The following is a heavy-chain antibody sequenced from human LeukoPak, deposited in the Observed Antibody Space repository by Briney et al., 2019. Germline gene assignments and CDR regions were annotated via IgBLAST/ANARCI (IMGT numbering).Heavy chain of an antibody. Sequence: EASVKVSCKASGYTFTGYYMHWVRQAPGQGLEWMGIINPSGGSTSYAQKFQGRVTMTRDTSTSTVYMELSSLRSEDTAVYYCAREVDGGTMSYYFDYWGQGTLVTVSS. CDR2: INPSGGST. CDR1: GYTFTGYY. V-gene: IGHV1-46*01. CDR3: AREVDGGTMSYYFDY. D-gene: IGHD3-10*02. J-gene: IGHJ4*02.